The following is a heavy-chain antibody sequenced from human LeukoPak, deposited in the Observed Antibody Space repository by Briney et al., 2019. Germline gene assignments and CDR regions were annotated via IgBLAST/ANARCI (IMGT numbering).Heavy chain of an antibody. CDR1: GGSLSSGSYY. CDR2: IYTSGST. J-gene: IGHJ4*02. V-gene: IGHV4-61*02. CDR3: ASSVVVTAYIDY. D-gene: IGHD2-21*02. Sequence: SQTLSLTCTVSGGSLSSGSYYWSWIRQPAGTGLEWIGRIYTSGSTNYNPSLKSRVTISVDTSKNQFSLKLSSVTAADTAVYYCASSVVVTAYIDYWGQGTLVTVSS.